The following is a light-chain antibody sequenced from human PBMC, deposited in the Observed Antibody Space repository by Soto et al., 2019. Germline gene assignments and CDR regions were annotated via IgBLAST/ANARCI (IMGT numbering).Light chain of an antibody. CDR1: QSISDS. J-gene: IGKJ1*01. Sequence: DIQMTQSPSTLSTSIGDRVTITCRASQSISDSLAWYRQKPGKAPFLLISDASNLERGVPSRFSGSGSGTEFTLTISSMQPDDFATYYCQQYSGYSRTFGQGTKVDIK. CDR2: DAS. CDR3: QQYSGYSRT. V-gene: IGKV1-5*01.